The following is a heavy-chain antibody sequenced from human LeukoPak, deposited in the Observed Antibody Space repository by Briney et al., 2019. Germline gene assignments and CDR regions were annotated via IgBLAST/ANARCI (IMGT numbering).Heavy chain of an antibody. V-gene: IGHV3-30-3*01. CDR2: ISYDGSNK. J-gene: IGHJ3*02. CDR3: ARRGLAVAGTLRGAFDI. Sequence: GGSLRLSCAASGFTFSSYAMHWVRQAPGKGLEWVAVISYDGSNKYYADSVKGRFTISRDNSKNTLYLQMNSLRAEDTTVYYCARRGLAVAGTLRGAFDIWGQGTMVTVSS. CDR1: GFTFSSYA. D-gene: IGHD6-19*01.